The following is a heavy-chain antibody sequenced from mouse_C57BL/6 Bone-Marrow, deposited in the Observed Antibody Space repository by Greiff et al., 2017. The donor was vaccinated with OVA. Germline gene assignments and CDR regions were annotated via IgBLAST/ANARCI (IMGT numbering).Heavy chain of an antibody. J-gene: IGHJ3*01. V-gene: IGHV1-19*01. CDR1: GYTFTDYY. Sequence: VQLQQSGPVLVKPGASVKMSCKASGYTFTDYYMNWVKQSHGKSLEWIGVINPYNGGTSYNQKFKGKATLTVDKSSSTAYMELNSLTSEDSAVYYCARIQNWAWFAYWGQGTLVTVSA. D-gene: IGHD4-1*01. CDR3: ARIQNWAWFAY. CDR2: INPYNGGT.